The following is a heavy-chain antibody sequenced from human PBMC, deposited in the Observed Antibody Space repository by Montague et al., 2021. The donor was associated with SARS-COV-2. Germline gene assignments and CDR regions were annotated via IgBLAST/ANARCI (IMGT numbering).Heavy chain of an antibody. CDR2: IYWNGDK. CDR1: GFSLRSDDEG. D-gene: IGHD3-10*01. Sequence: PALVKPTQTLTLTCTFSGFSLRSDDEGVAWICQSPGQALEWLAVIYWNGDKRYSPSLQRRLTITKDTSENQVVLTMTNMDSVDTATYYCAHRVMIRGLIVDYWGQGTLVTVSS. CDR3: AHRVMIRGLIVDY. J-gene: IGHJ4*02. V-gene: IGHV2-5*01.